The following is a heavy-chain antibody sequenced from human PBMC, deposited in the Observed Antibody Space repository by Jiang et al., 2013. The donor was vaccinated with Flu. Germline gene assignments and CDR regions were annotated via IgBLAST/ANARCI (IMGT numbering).Heavy chain of an antibody. J-gene: IGHJ4*02. CDR3: GRIIGGGNALLH. Sequence: AEVKKPGESLKISCKDSGYDFNTYWIGWVRQMPGKGLEYLGVIYVGDHARYNPSFEDQVIISVDKSINTVYLQWRSLKASDTAMYYCGRIIGGGNALLHWGQGTLVTVSS. CDR2: IYVGDHA. V-gene: IGHV5-51*03. CDR1: GYDFNTYW. D-gene: IGHD4-23*01.